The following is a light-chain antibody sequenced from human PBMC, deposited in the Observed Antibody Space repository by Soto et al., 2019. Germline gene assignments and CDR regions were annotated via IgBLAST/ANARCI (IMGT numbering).Light chain of an antibody. CDR1: NIGSKS. J-gene: IGLJ2*01. V-gene: IGLV3-21*02. Sequence: ELTQPPSVSVAPGQTARITCGGNNIGSKSVHWYQQKPGQAPVLVVYGDSDRPSGIPERFSGSNSGSTATLTISRVEAGDEADYYCQVWASSNDPVVFGGGTKVTVL. CDR2: GDS. CDR3: QVWASSNDPVV.